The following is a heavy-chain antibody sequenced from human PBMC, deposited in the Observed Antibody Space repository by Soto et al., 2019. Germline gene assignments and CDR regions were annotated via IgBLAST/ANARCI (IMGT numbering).Heavy chain of an antibody. Sequence: SETLSLTWDVSGVSISSSRWWCWLRQPPGKGLEWIGEVYHSGSANYNPSLKSRVSMSVDKSKNQFSLRLSSVTAADTALYYCARIAVVPSALDPWGQGTLVT. CDR2: VYHSGSA. CDR3: ARIAVVPSALDP. J-gene: IGHJ5*02. CDR1: GVSISSSRW. D-gene: IGHD2-2*01. V-gene: IGHV4-4*02.